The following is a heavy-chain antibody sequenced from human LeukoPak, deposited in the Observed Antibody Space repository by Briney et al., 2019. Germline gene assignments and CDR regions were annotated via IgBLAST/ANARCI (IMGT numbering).Heavy chain of an antibody. CDR2: INQDGSVQ. J-gene: IGHJ4*02. Sequence: QPGGSLRLSCPASGFPFSGYWMDWVRQAPGKGMEWVANINQDGSVQYYAASVRGRFTISRDNAKNSLYLQMNILRAEDTAIYYCSRSLDYLGQGALVTVSS. CDR1: GFPFSGYW. V-gene: IGHV3-7*01. CDR3: SRSLDY.